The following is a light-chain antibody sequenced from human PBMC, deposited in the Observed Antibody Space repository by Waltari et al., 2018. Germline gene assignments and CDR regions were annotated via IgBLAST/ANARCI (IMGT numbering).Light chain of an antibody. Sequence: IVMTQSPATLSVSPGEGATLSCRVSQSVSSNLAWYQQKPGQAPRLLIYGASTRATGLPVRFSGSGSVTEFTLTISSLQSEDFAVYYCQQYNNWPPLFGQGTKVEIK. V-gene: IGKV3-15*01. CDR3: QQYNNWPPL. CDR2: GAS. CDR1: QSVSSN. J-gene: IGKJ1*01.